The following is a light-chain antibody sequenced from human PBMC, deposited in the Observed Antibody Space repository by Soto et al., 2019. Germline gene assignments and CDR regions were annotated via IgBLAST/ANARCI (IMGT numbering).Light chain of an antibody. J-gene: IGKJ4*01. CDR3: QQYGSPGQLT. CDR2: GAS. CDR1: QSVSSSY. Sequence: EIVLTQSPGTLSLSPGERATLSCRASQSVSSSYLAWYQQKPGQAPRLLIYGASSRATGIPDRFSGSGSGTDFNLTISRLEPEDFAVYYCQQYGSPGQLTFGGGTKVEIK. V-gene: IGKV3-20*01.